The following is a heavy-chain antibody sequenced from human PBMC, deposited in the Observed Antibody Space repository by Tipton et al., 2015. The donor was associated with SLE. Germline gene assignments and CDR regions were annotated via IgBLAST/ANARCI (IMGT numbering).Heavy chain of an antibody. J-gene: IGHJ4*02. CDR3: SKGDSSGYKKIDF. D-gene: IGHD3-22*01. CDR2: IKWNSETI. V-gene: IGHV3-9*01. CDR1: GFTFDDFA. Sequence: RSLRLSCAASGFTFDDFAMHWVRHAPGKGLEWVSSIKWNSETIVYADSVKGRFTVSRDNAKNSLYLQMNSLRVEDTAFYYCSKGDSSGYKKIDFWGRGTLVTVSS.